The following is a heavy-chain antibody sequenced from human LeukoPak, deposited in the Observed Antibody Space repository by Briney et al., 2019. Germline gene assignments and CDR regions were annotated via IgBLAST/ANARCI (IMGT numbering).Heavy chain of an antibody. CDR1: GFTFSSYW. J-gene: IGHJ4*02. CDR3: AREVGTMMRGGDVDF. Sequence: GGSLRLSCAASGFTFSSYWMSWVRQAPGKGLEWVAYIRDDGSEKYYVDSVEGRFTISRDNAKNSVYLQMNMLRAEDTAVYYCAREVGTMMRGGDVDFWGQEALGTVSS. V-gene: IGHV3-7*01. D-gene: IGHD3-10*01. CDR2: IRDDGSEK.